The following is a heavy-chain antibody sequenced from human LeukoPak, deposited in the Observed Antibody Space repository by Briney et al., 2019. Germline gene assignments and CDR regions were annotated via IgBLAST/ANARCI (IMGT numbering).Heavy chain of an antibody. J-gene: IGHJ6*02. CDR2: IYSGGST. V-gene: IGHV3-53*01. Sequence: GGSLRLSCAASGFTVSSNYMSWVRQAPGKGLEWVSVIYSGGSTYYADSVKGRFTISRDNSKNTLYLQMNSLRAEDTAVYYCARGVRGVINYYGMDVRGQGTTVTVSS. CDR3: ARGVRGVINYYGMDV. D-gene: IGHD3-10*01. CDR1: GFTVSSNY.